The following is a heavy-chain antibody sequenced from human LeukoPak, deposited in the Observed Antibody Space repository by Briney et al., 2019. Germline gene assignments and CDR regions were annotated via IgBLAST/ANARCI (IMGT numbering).Heavy chain of an antibody. CDR2: ISYDGSNK. CDR1: GFTFSSYA. CDR3: ARDAGGVVVPAAIGY. J-gene: IGHJ4*02. Sequence: PGGSLRLSCAASGFTFSSYAMHWVRQAPGKGLEWVAVISYDGSNKYYADSVKGRFTISRDNSKNTLYLQMNSLRAEDTAVYYCARDAGGVVVPAAIGYWGQGTLVTVSS. D-gene: IGHD2-2*01. V-gene: IGHV3-30-3*01.